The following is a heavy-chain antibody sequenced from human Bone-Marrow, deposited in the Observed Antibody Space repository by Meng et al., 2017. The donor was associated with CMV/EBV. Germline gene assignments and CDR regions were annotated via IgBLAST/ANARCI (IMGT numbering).Heavy chain of an antibody. Sequence: GGSLRLSCAASGFTFSNYGMHWVRQAPGKGLEWVAFIRYDGSNKYYADSVKGRFTISRDNAKNSLYLQMTSLRAEDTAVYYCAREVASAGPAFDYWGQGTLVTVSS. CDR2: IRYDGSNK. CDR3: AREVASAGPAFDY. CDR1: GFTFSNYG. D-gene: IGHD6-13*01. V-gene: IGHV3-30*02. J-gene: IGHJ4*02.